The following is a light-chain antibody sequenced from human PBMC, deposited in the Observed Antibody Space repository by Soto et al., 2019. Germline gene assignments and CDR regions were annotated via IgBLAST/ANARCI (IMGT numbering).Light chain of an antibody. Sequence: EIVMTQSPDMLSVSPGERATLSCRASQSVSSSLAWYQQKPGQAPRLLIYDASTRATGIPARFSGSGSGTAFTLTISILQSEAFALYYCQQYNKWPPVFTFGQGTKLEIK. CDR2: DAS. J-gene: IGKJ2*01. CDR3: QQYNKWPPVFT. CDR1: QSVSSS. V-gene: IGKV3D-15*01.